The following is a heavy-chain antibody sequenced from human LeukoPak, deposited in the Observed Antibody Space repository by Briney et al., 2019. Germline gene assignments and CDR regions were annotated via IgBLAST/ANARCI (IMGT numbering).Heavy chain of an antibody. CDR2: IRSTANGYAT. V-gene: IGHV3-73*01. D-gene: IGHD1-14*01. CDR3: TTESGDLYYYYYMDV. Sequence: GGSLRLSCAASGFTFSGSALHWVRQASGEGLEWVGRIRSTANGYATAYAASVKGRFTISRDDSKNTAYLQMNSLKTEDTAVYYCTTESGDLYYYYYMDVWGKGTTVTISS. J-gene: IGHJ6*03. CDR1: GFTFSGSA.